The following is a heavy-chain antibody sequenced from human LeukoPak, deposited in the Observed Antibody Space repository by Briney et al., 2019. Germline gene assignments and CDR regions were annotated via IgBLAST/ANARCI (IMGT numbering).Heavy chain of an antibody. CDR3: ARGSPSAASFFSY. Sequence: SETLSLTCTVSGGSFSSHYWTWIRQSAGKGLEWLGRIYTSGTTHFNSSFESRLSMSLDTSKAQFSLKLTSVTAADTAVYFCARGSPSAASFFSYWGQGTLVTVSS. CDR2: IYTSGTT. CDR1: GGSFSSHY. D-gene: IGHD1-26*01. V-gene: IGHV4-4*07. J-gene: IGHJ4*02.